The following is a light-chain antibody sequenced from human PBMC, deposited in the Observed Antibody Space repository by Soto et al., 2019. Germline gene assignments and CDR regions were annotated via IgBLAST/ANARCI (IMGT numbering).Light chain of an antibody. Sequence: DIVMTQSPLSLPVTPGEPASISCRSSQSLLHSNGYNYLDWYLQKPGQSPQLLIYLGSNRASGVHDRFSGSGSGTDFTLKISRVEAEDVGVYYCMQALQTPEYTFGQGTKLEIK. CDR3: MQALQTPEYT. V-gene: IGKV2-28*01. J-gene: IGKJ2*01. CDR1: QSLLHSNGYNY. CDR2: LGS.